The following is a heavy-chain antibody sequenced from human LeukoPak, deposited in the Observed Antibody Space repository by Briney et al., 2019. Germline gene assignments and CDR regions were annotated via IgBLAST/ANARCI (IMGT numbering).Heavy chain of an antibody. CDR1: GGSFSGYY. CDR2: INHSGST. Sequence: SETLSLTCAVYGGSFSGYYWSWIRQPPGKGLEWIGEINHSGSTNYNPSLKSRVTISVDTSKNQFSLKLSSVTAADTAVYYCARWLVVARHDAFDIWGQGTMVTVSS. V-gene: IGHV4-34*01. CDR3: ARWLVVARHDAFDI. J-gene: IGHJ3*02. D-gene: IGHD2-21*01.